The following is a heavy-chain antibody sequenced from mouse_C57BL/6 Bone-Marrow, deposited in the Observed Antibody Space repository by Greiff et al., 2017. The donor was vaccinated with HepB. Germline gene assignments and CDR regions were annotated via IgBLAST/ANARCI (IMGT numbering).Heavy chain of an antibody. D-gene: IGHD1-1*01. V-gene: IGHV1-5*01. CDR3: TRRGDYYGSSEYYFDY. CDR1: GYTFTSYW. Sequence: VQLNQSGTVLARPGASVKMSCKTSGYTFTSYWLHWVKQRPGQGLEWIGAIYPGNSDNSYNQKFKGKAKLTAVTSASTAYMELSSLTNEDSAVYYCTRRGDYYGSSEYYFDYWGQGTTLTFSS. J-gene: IGHJ2*01. CDR2: IYPGNSDN.